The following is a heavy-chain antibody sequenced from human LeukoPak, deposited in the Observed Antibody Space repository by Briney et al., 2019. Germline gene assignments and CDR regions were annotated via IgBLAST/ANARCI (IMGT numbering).Heavy chain of an antibody. Sequence: GGSLRLSCAASGFTFSSYSMNWVRQAPGKGLEWVANIKQDGSEKYYVDSVKGRFTISRDNAKNSLYLQMNSLRAEDTAVYYCARVSHCSGGSCYSGIAFDIWGQGTMVTVSS. J-gene: IGHJ3*02. CDR1: GFTFSSYS. D-gene: IGHD2-15*01. CDR2: IKQDGSEK. V-gene: IGHV3-7*01. CDR3: ARVSHCSGGSCYSGIAFDI.